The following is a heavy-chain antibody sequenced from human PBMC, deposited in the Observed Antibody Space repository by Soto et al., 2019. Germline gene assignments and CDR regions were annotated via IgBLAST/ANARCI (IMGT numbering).Heavy chain of an antibody. V-gene: IGHV1-3*01. D-gene: IGHD2-15*01. CDR2: INAGNGNT. CDR3: ARGGGEVVLVWATAFDI. J-gene: IGHJ3*02. Sequence: ASVKVSCKASGYTFTSYAMHWVRQAPGRRLEWMGWINAGNGNTKYSQKFQGRVTITRDTSASTAYMELSSLRSEDTAVYYCARGGGEVVLVWATAFDIWCQATMVTLSS. CDR1: GYTFTSYA.